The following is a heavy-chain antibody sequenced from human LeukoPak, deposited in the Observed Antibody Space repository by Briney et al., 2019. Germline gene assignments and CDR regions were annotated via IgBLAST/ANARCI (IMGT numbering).Heavy chain of an antibody. V-gene: IGHV4-31*03. Sequence: PSQTLSFTCTVSGGSISSGGYYWSWIRQHPGKGLEWIGYIYYSGSTYYNPSLKSRVTISVDTSRNQFSLKLSSVTAADTAVYYCARLYGSGSLDYWGQGTLVTASS. J-gene: IGHJ4*02. CDR1: GGSISSGGYY. CDR2: IYYSGST. CDR3: ARLYGSGSLDY. D-gene: IGHD3-10*01.